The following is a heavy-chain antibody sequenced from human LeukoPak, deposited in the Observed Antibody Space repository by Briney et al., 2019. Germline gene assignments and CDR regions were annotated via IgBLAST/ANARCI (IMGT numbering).Heavy chain of an antibody. D-gene: IGHD3-3*01. CDR1: ESTFYKHG. Sequence: PGGSLRLSCTPFESTFYKHGMHWVRQAPGKGPEWVAIISSDGNRKYYAHSVEGRFTISRDNSKNTLYLQMDSLRVDDTAVYYCARDRAWNYFDSWGQGTLVTVSS. V-gene: IGHV3-30*03. CDR2: ISSDGNRK. CDR3: ARDRAWNYFDS. J-gene: IGHJ4*02.